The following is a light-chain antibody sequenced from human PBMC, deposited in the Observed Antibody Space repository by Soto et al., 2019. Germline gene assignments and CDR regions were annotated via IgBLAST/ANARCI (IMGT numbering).Light chain of an antibody. Sequence: DIQMTQSPSSLSASAGDRVTFTCRASQGISNYLAWYQQKPGKVPKLLIYAASTLQSGVPSRFSGSGSGTDFTLTISSLQPEDVATYYCQKYNSAPWTFGQGTKVEIK. CDR1: QGISNY. CDR3: QKYNSAPWT. V-gene: IGKV1-27*01. CDR2: AAS. J-gene: IGKJ1*01.